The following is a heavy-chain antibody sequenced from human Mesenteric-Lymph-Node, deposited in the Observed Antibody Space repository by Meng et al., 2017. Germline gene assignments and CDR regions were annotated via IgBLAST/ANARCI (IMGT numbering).Heavy chain of an antibody. D-gene: IGHD3-10*01. Sequence: QVQLQQSGPGLVQPSPTLSLTCAISGDSVSSNRALWHWVRQSPSRGLEWLGQTYYRSEWQNHYGVSVKSRITINADTSRNQFSLNLNSVTPEDTAVYYCTTWYGEYWGQGTLVTVSS. CDR3: TTWYGEY. V-gene: IGHV6-1*01. CDR1: GDSVSSNRAL. CDR2: TYYRSEWQN. J-gene: IGHJ4*02.